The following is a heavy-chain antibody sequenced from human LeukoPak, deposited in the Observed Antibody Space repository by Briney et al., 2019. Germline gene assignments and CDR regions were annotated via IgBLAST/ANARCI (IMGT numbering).Heavy chain of an antibody. V-gene: IGHV3-7*01. CDR1: GLTFRTHW. J-gene: IGHJ4*02. CDR3: LAGGGY. D-gene: IGHD3-10*01. Sequence: GGSLRLSCAASGLTFRTHWLNWVRQAPGKGLEWVANIKPDGSETYYVDSVKGRFTVTRDNAQSSLHLQMDNLRGEDTAVYYCLAGGGYWGQGTLVTVSS. CDR2: IKPDGSET.